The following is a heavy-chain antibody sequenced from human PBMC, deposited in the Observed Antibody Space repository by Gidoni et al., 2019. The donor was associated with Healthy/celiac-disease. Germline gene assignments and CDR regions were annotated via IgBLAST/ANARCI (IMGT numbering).Heavy chain of an antibody. D-gene: IGHD6-19*01. V-gene: IGHV3-23*04. Sequence: EVQLVESGGGLVQPGGSLRLSCAASGFTFSSYAMSWVRQAPGKGLGGVSAISGSVGSTYYADSVKGRFPISRDNSKNTLYLQMNSLRAEDTAVYYCAKTTRRYSSDPDWGQGTLVTVSS. CDR3: AKTTRRYSSDPD. J-gene: IGHJ4*02. CDR2: ISGSVGST. CDR1: GFTFSSYA.